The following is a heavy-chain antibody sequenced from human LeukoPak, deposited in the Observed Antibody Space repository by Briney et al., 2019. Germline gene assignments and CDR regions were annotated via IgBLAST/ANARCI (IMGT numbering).Heavy chain of an antibody. V-gene: IGHV4-61*01. Sequence: SETLSLTCTVSGGSVSSESYHWSWIRQPPGKGLEWIAYIFNSGSSNYNPSLKSRVTISVDTSKNQFSLKLSSVTAADTAVYYCARERFYYGSGSYYYYMDVWGKGTTVTVSS. CDR3: ARERFYYGSGSYYYYMDV. CDR1: GGSVSSESYH. J-gene: IGHJ6*03. CDR2: IFNSGSS. D-gene: IGHD3-10*01.